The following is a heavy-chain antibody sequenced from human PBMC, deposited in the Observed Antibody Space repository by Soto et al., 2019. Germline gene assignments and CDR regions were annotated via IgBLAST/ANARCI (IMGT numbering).Heavy chain of an antibody. CDR2: IMPMFGVT. Sequence: QVQLVRSGAEVKKPGSSVKVSCRASGGTFSSHTISWVRQAPGQGLEWMGGIMPMFGVTNYARKFQGRLTMTANESTTTAYMEVSSLTSEDTAVYYCAGEGVTCSMSLPWMGYHYYGLDVWGQGTTVIVSS. J-gene: IGHJ6*02. V-gene: IGHV1-69*12. D-gene: IGHD2-2*01. CDR3: AGEGVTCSMSLPWMGYHYYGLDV. CDR1: GGTFSSHT.